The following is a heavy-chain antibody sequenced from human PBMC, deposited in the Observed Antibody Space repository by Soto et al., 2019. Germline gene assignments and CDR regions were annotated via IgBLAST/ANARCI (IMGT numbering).Heavy chain of an antibody. J-gene: IGHJ5*02. CDR1: GGSISTYY. Sequence: SETLSLTCTVSGGSISTYYWIWIRQPPGKGLEWIGYIYYRGNTDYNPSLKSRVTISVDTSKNQFSLKLTSVTAADTAVYYCARHWIYSSNWSNWFDPWGQGTLVTVSS. V-gene: IGHV4-59*01. CDR3: ARHWIYSSNWSNWFDP. CDR2: IYYRGNT. D-gene: IGHD6-13*01.